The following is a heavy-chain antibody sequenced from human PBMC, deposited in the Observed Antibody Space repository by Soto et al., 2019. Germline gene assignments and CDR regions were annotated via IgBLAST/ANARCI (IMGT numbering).Heavy chain of an antibody. V-gene: IGHV3-23*01. CDR3: ARATQYYYDISVYWKVLYYCDY. CDR1: GFTFSSYA. D-gene: IGHD3-22*01. J-gene: IGHJ4*02. CDR2: ISGSGGST. Sequence: EVQLLESGGGLVQPGGSLRLSCAASGFTFSSYAMSWVRQAPGKGLEWVSAISGSGGSTYYADSVKGRFTISRDNSKNTLYLQMNSLRAEDTAVYYCARATQYYYDISVYWKVLYYCDYWGQGTLVTVSS.